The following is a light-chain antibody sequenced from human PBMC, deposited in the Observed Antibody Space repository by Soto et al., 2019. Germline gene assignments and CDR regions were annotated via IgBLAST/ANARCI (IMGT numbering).Light chain of an antibody. Sequence: EIVMTQSPSTLSVSPGERATLSCRASQSVRSYLAWYQQKPGQAPRLLIYGASTRATGIPARFSGSGSGTEFTLTITSLQSEDSAVYYCQQYNNLPRTFGQGTKVDIK. CDR2: GAS. V-gene: IGKV3-15*01. CDR1: QSVRSY. CDR3: QQYNNLPRT. J-gene: IGKJ1*01.